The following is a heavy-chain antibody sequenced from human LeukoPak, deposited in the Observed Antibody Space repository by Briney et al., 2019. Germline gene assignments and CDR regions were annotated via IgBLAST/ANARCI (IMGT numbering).Heavy chain of an antibody. V-gene: IGHV1-2*02. J-gene: IGHJ5*02. CDR2: INPNSGGT. D-gene: IGHD3-10*01. CDR1: GYTLTELS. CDR3: ARDRSYGSGSYDWFDP. Sequence: GASVKVSCKVSGYTLTELSMHWVRQAPGQGLEWMGWINPNSGGTNYAQKFQGRVTMTRDTSVSTAYMELSRLRSDDTAVYYCARDRSYGSGSYDWFDPWGQGTLVTVSS.